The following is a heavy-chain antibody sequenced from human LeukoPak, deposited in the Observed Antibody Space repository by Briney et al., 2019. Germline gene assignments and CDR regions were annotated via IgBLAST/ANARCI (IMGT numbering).Heavy chain of an antibody. J-gene: IGHJ4*02. CDR1: GFTFSSYA. V-gene: IGHV3-23*01. CDR2: ISGSGGST. Sequence: GGSLRLSCAASGFTFSSYAMSWVRQAPGKGLEWVSAISGSGGSTCYADSVKGRFTTSRDNSKNTLYLQMNSLRAEDTAVYYCAKDAVGYCSSTSCYDSSTSYFDYWGQGTLVTVSS. CDR3: AKDAVGYCSSTSCYDSSTSYFDY. D-gene: IGHD2-2*01.